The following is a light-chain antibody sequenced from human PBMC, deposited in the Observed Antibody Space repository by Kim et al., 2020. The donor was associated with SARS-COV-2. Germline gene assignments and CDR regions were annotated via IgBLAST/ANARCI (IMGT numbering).Light chain of an antibody. J-gene: IGKJ1*01. CDR3: QQYGSSPRT. CDR1: QSVSNNF. V-gene: IGKV3-20*01. CDR2: GAS. Sequence: PPGERAPLSCRASQSVSNNFLAWYQQKPGQAPRLLIYGASTRATGIPDRFSGSGSGTDFTLTISRLEPEDFAVYYCQQYGSSPRTFGQGTKVDIK.